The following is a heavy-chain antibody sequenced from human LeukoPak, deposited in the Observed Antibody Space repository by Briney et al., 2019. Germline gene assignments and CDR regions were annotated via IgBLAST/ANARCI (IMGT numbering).Heavy chain of an antibody. V-gene: IGHV3-64*01. D-gene: IGHD1-26*01. CDR3: ARDSSLGMD. Sequence: GSLRLSCAASGFTFSTYAMYWVRQAPGKGLEYVSAISGSGVNTYYANSVKGRFTISRDNSKNTLYLQLGSLRAEDMAVYYCARDSSLGMDWGQGTLVTVSA. CDR1: GFTFSTYA. CDR2: ISGSGVNT. J-gene: IGHJ4*02.